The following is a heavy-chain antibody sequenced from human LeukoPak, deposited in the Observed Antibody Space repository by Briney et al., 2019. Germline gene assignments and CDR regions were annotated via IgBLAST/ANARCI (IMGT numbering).Heavy chain of an antibody. J-gene: IGHJ3*02. CDR2: ISWNSGSI. CDR3: AKLSSSWPHDAFDI. CDR1: GFTFDDYA. Sequence: PGGSLRLSCAASGFTFDDYAMHWVRQAPGKGLEWVSGISWNSGSIGYADSVKGRFTISRDNAKNSLYLQMNSLRAEDMALYYCAKLSSSWPHDAFDIWGQGTMVTVSS. D-gene: IGHD6-13*01. V-gene: IGHV3-9*03.